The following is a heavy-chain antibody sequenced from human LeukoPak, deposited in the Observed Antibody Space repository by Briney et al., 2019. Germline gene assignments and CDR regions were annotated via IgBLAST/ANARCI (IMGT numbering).Heavy chain of an antibody. CDR3: ARGGYLRGGYSYYFDY. Sequence: GESLKISCKGSGYSFTSYWIGWVRQMPGKGLEWMGIIYPGDSDTRYSPSFQGQVTISADKSISTAYLQWSSLKASDTAMYYCARGGYLRGGYSYYFDYWGQGTLVTVSS. CDR2: IYPGDSDT. J-gene: IGHJ4*02. V-gene: IGHV5-51*01. CDR1: GYSFTSYW. D-gene: IGHD5-12*01.